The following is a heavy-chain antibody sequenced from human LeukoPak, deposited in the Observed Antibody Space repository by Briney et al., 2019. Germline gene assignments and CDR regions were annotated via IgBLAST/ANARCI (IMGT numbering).Heavy chain of an antibody. J-gene: IGHJ4*02. D-gene: IGHD6-6*01. V-gene: IGHV4-38-2*01. Sequence: SETLSLTRAVSGYSISSGYYWGWIRQPPGKGLEWIGSIYHSGSTYYNPSLKSRVTISVDTSKNQFSLKLSSVIAADTAVYYCARLYSSSSGGPLFDYWGQGTLVTVSS. CDR1: GYSISSGYY. CDR3: ARLYSSSSGGPLFDY. CDR2: IYHSGST.